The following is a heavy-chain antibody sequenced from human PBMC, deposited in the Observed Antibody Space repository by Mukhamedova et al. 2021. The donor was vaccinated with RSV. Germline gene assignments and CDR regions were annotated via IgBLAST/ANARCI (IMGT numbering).Heavy chain of an antibody. J-gene: IGHJ6*02. Sequence: SWIRQAPGKGLEWVSYISSSSSYTNYADSVKGRFTISRDNAKNSLYLQMNSLRAEDMAVYYCAKITSVVPAANGDYGMDVWGQGT. D-gene: IGHD2-2*01. CDR3: AKITSVVPAANGDYGMDV. V-gene: IGHV3-11*03. CDR2: ISSSSSYT.